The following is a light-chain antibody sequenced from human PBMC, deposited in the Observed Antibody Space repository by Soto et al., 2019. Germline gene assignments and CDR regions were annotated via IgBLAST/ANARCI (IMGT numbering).Light chain of an antibody. Sequence: EIKMTHSPSSLSAPEGARVTIICRASQGISNNLAGYHQKQGKVPKLLIYAASTLQSGVPSRFSGSGSGTDFTLTISSLQPEDVATYYCQKYNSAPRTFGQGTKVEIK. CDR3: QKYNSAPRT. CDR1: QGISNN. CDR2: AAS. V-gene: IGKV1-27*01. J-gene: IGKJ1*01.